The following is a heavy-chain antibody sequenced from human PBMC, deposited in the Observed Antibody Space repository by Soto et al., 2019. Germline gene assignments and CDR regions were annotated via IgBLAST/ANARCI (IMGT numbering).Heavy chain of an antibody. D-gene: IGHD3-3*01. V-gene: IGHV6-1*01. CDR3: ARGKSGAYVANLEY. J-gene: IGHJ4*02. Sequence: SQTLSLTCAISGDSVSSNSAAWNWIRQSPSRGLEWLGRTYYRSKWYNDYPASVKSRITINADTSKNQFSLQLNSVTPEDTAVYYWARGKSGAYVANLEYWGQGTLVNVSS. CDR2: TYYRSKWYN. CDR1: GDSVSSNSAA.